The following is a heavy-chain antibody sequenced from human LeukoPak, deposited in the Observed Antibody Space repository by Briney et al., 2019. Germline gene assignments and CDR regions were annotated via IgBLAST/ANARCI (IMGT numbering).Heavy chain of an antibody. J-gene: IGHJ4*02. CDR2: IRYDGSNK. CDR3: AKEKKYYYDSTGYPGYDY. D-gene: IGHD3-22*01. CDR1: GFTFSSYA. Sequence: GGSLRLSCAASGFTFSSYAMHWVRQAPGKGLEWVAFIRYDGSNKYYADSVKGRFTISRDNSKNTLYLQLNSLRAEETAVYYCAKEKKYYYDSTGYPGYDYWGQGTLVTVSS. V-gene: IGHV3-30*02.